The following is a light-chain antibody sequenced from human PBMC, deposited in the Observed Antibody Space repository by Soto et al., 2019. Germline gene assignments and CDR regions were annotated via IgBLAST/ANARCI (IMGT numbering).Light chain of an antibody. CDR3: QQYSSYSGT. V-gene: IGKV1-5*03. CDR2: KTS. CDR1: QSILSW. J-gene: IGKJ1*01. Sequence: DIPMTQSPSTLSASVGDRVTITCRASQSILSWLAWYQQKPGKAPKLLIHKTSTLHTGVPSRFSGSGSGPDFTLTISSLQPDDFATYYCQQYSSYSGTFGQGTKVEI.